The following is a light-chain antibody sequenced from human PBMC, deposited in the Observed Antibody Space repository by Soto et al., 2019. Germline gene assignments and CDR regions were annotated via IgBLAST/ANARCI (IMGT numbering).Light chain of an antibody. CDR1: SSDVGSYNR. V-gene: IGLV2-18*02. CDR2: DVT. CDR3: NSYTTSSTYV. J-gene: IGLJ1*01. Sequence: QTSLTQPASLSGSPGQSITIACTGTSSDVGSYNRVSWYQQAPGTAPKLIIHDVTNRPSGVPDRFSGSKSGNTASLTISGLQTEDEADYYCNSYTTSSTYVFGTGTRSPS.